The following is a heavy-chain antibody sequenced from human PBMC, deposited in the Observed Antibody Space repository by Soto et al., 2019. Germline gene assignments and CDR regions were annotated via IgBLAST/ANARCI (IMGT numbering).Heavy chain of an antibody. CDR1: GFTFSSYG. CDR2: ISYDGSNK. J-gene: IGHJ4*02. Sequence: LRLSCAASGFTFSSYGMHWVRQAPGKGLEWVAVISYDGSNKYYADSVKGRFTISRDNSKNTLYLQMNSLRAEDTAVYYCAKVVYRYCSGGSCQPDYWGQGTLVTVSS. CDR3: AKVVYRYCSGGSCQPDY. V-gene: IGHV3-30*18. D-gene: IGHD2-15*01.